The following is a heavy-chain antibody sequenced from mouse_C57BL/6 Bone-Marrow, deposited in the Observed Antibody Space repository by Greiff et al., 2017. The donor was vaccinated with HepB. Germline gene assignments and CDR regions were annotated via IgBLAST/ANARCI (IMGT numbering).Heavy chain of an antibody. V-gene: IGHV1-64*01. CDR1: GYTFTSYW. Sequence: VKLMESGAELVKPGASVKLSCKASGYTFTSYWMHWVKQRPGQGLEWIGMIHPNSGSTNYNEKFKSKATLTVDKSSSTAYMQLSSLTSEDSAVYYCARLIYYGNYVDYWGQGTTLTVSS. CDR3: ARLIYYGNYVDY. D-gene: IGHD2-1*01. CDR2: IHPNSGST. J-gene: IGHJ2*01.